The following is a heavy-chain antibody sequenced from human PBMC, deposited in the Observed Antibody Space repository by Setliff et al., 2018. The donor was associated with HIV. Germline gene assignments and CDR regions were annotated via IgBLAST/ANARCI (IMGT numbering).Heavy chain of an antibody. J-gene: IGHJ6*01. Sequence: PSETLSLTCTVSGGSISSSSYYWGWIRQPPGKRLEWIGSIYYSGSTYYNPSLKTRVTISVDTSKNQFSLKLSSVTAADTAVYYCARDNSYYYGSGSHYWYGMDVWGQGTTVTVSS. CDR1: GGSISSSSYY. D-gene: IGHD3-10*01. V-gene: IGHV4-39*02. CDR2: IYYSGST. CDR3: ARDNSYYYGSGSHYWYGMDV.